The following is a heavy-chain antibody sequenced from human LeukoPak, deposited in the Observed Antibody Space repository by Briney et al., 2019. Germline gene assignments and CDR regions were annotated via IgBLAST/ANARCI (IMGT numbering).Heavy chain of an antibody. CDR1: GFTFSSYS. Sequence: SGGSLRLSCAASGFTFSSYSMTWVRQAPGKGLEWVSSISSSSSYIYYADSVKGRFTISRDNAKNSLYLQMNSLRAEDTAVYYCARYSSSSLAFDIWGQGTMVTVSS. CDR3: ARYSSSSLAFDI. J-gene: IGHJ3*02. D-gene: IGHD6-6*01. V-gene: IGHV3-21*01. CDR2: ISSSSSYI.